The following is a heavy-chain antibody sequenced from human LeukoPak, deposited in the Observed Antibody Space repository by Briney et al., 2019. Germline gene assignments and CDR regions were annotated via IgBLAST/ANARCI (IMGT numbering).Heavy chain of an antibody. Sequence: GGSPRLSCAASGFTFSSYSMNWVRQAPGKGPEWVSSISSSSSYIYYADSVKGRFTISRDNAKNSLYLQMNSLRAEDTAVYYCARDLGDYVPLVDYWGQGTLVTVSS. J-gene: IGHJ4*02. CDR1: GFTFSSYS. D-gene: IGHD4-17*01. CDR2: ISSSSSYI. V-gene: IGHV3-21*01. CDR3: ARDLGDYVPLVDY.